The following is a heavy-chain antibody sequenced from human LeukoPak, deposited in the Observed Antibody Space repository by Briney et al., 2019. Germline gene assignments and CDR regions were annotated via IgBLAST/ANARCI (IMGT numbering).Heavy chain of an antibody. CDR1: GFTFSSYG. CDR3: AKDSYIVVVPAAPLDY. Sequence: GGSLRLSCAASGFTFSSYGMHWVRQAPGKGLEWVAFIRYDGSNKYYADSVKGRFTISRDNSKNTLYLQMNSLRAEDTAVYYCAKDSYIVVVPAAPLDYWGQGTLVTVSS. CDR2: IRYDGSNK. D-gene: IGHD2-2*01. V-gene: IGHV3-30*02. J-gene: IGHJ4*02.